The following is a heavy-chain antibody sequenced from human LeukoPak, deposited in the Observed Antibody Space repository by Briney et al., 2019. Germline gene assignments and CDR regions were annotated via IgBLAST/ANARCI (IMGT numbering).Heavy chain of an antibody. Sequence: ASVKVSCKASGYTFTSYYMHWVRQAPGQGLEWMGIINPSGGSTSYAQKVQGRVTMTRDTSTSTVYMELSSLRSEDKAVYYCARDLPYYGSGSYYNPIGYGGQGTLVTVSS. CDR3: ARDLPYYGSGSYYNPIGY. V-gene: IGHV1-46*03. D-gene: IGHD3-10*01. CDR1: GYTFTSYY. J-gene: IGHJ4*02. CDR2: INPSGGST.